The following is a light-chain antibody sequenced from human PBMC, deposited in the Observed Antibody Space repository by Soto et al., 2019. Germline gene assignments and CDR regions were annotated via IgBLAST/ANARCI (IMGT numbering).Light chain of an antibody. V-gene: IGLV1-51*01. Sequence: QAVVTQPPSISATPGQKVTISCSGWYSNIETNYVSWYQQLPGTAPKLLIYDNTERPSGVPDRFSGSKSGSSATLGITGLQTGDEADYYCATWDSSLSVGVFGTGTKVTVL. J-gene: IGLJ1*01. CDR1: YSNIETNY. CDR3: ATWDSSLSVGV. CDR2: DNT.